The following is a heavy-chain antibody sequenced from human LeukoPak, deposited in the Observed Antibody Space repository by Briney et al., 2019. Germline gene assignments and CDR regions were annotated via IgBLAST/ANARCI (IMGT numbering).Heavy chain of an antibody. J-gene: IGHJ4*02. CDR2: ISGSGGST. Sequence: PGGSLRLSCTASGFTFSSYAMSWVPQAPGKGLEWVSVISGSGGSTYYGDSVKGRFTISRDNSKNTLYLQMNSLRAEDTAVYYCAKDGVVTITFDYWGQGTLVTVSS. V-gene: IGHV3-23*01. CDR3: AKDGVVTITFDY. D-gene: IGHD3-16*01. CDR1: GFTFSSYA.